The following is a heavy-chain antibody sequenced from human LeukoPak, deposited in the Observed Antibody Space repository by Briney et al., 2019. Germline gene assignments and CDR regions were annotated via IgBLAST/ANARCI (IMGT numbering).Heavy chain of an antibody. CDR3: ARGGAGGRYRSRLVPNPYYFDY. J-gene: IGHJ4*02. CDR1: GYTFPSYE. D-gene: IGHD6-19*01. V-gene: IGHV1-8*01. Sequence: ASVKVSCKASGYTFPSYELNWVRQATGQGLAWMGWMNPNSGNTGYAQKFQGRVTMTRNTSRSTAYMELSSLRSEDTAVYYCARGGAGGRYRSRLVPNPYYFDYWGQGTLVTVSS. CDR2: MNPNSGNT.